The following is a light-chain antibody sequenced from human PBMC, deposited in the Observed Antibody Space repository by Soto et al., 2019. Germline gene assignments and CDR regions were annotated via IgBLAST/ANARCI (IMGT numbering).Light chain of an antibody. Sequence: EIVMTQSPATLSVSPGERATLSCRASQSVSSNLAWYQQKPGQAPRLLIYSASTMATGIPARFSGSGSGTEFTLTISSLQSEDFAVYYCQQYNNWPPYTFGQGTKLEIK. CDR3: QQYNNWPPYT. V-gene: IGKV3-15*01. CDR2: SAS. CDR1: QSVSSN. J-gene: IGKJ2*01.